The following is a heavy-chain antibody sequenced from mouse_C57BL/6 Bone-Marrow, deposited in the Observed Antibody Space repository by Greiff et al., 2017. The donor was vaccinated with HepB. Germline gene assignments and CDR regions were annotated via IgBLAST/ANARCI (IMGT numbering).Heavy chain of an antibody. CDR3: ARYYELYYYAMDY. CDR1: GFSLTSYG. V-gene: IGHV2-2*01. D-gene: IGHD1-1*01. J-gene: IGHJ4*01. Sequence: VKLMESGPGLVQPSQSLSITCTVSGFSLTSYGVHWVRQSPGKGLEWLGVIWSGGSTDYNAAFISRLSISKDNSKSQVFFKMNSLQADDTAIYYCARYYELYYYAMDYWGQGTSVTVSS. CDR2: IWSGGST.